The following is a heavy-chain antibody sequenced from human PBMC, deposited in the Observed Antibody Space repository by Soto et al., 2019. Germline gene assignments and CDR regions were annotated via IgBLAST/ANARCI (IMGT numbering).Heavy chain of an antibody. D-gene: IGHD3-3*01. V-gene: IGHV3-48*02. CDR3: VGKGVAFDY. CDR1: GFTFSSYS. Sequence: GGSLRLSCAASGFTFSSYSMNWVRQAPGKGLEWISYISTTSSYIYYADSVKGRFTISRDNAKNSLFLQMNSLRDEDTAVYYCVGKGVAFDYWGQGALVTVSS. J-gene: IGHJ4*02. CDR2: ISTTSSYI.